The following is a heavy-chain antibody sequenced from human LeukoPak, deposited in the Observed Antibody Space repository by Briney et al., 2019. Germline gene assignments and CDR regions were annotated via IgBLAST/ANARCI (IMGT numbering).Heavy chain of an antibody. CDR2: ISGSGGST. V-gene: IGHV3-23*01. D-gene: IGHD2-15*01. J-gene: IGHJ4*02. Sequence: GGSLRLSCAASGFTFSSYAMSWVRQAPGKGLEWVSAISGSGGSTYYADSVKGRFTISRDNSKNTLYLQMNSLRAEDMAVYYCAKLSGVVVVTRFDYWGQGTLVTVSS. CDR3: AKLSGVVVVTRFDY. CDR1: GFTFSSYA.